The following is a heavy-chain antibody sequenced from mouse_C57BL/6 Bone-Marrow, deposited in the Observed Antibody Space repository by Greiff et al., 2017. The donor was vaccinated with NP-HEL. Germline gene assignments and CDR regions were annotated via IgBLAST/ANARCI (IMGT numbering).Heavy chain of an antibody. CDR3: SPDGYYEAWFAY. Sequence: QVQLQQSGPELVKPGASVKISCKASGYTFTDYYINWVKQRPGQGLEWIGWIFPGSGSTYYNEKFKGKATLTVDKSSSTAYMLLSSLTSEDSAVYFCSPDGYYEAWFAYWGQGTLVTVSA. J-gene: IGHJ3*01. V-gene: IGHV1-75*01. D-gene: IGHD2-3*01. CDR1: GYTFTDYY. CDR2: IFPGSGST.